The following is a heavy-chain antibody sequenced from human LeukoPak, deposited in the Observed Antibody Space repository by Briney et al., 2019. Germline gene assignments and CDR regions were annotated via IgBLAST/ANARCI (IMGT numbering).Heavy chain of an antibody. J-gene: IGHJ3*02. CDR2: INPNSGGT. Sequence: ASVKVSCKASGYTFTGYYMHWVRQAPGQGLEWMVWINPNSGGTNYAQKFQGRVTMTRDTSISTAYMELSRLRSDDTAVYYCARGYSYGYRGLSDAFDIWGQGTMVTVSS. V-gene: IGHV1-2*02. CDR3: ARGYSYGYRGLSDAFDI. D-gene: IGHD5-18*01. CDR1: GYTFTGYY.